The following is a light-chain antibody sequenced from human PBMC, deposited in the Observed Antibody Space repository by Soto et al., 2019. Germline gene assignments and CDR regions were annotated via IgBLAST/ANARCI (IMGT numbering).Light chain of an antibody. CDR3: QQYGSSPPIT. J-gene: IGKJ5*01. CDR1: QSITSNY. CDR2: GAS. V-gene: IGKV3-20*01. Sequence: EIVLTQSPGTLSLSPGESATLSCRASQSITSNYLAWYQQKHGQAPRLLIYGASSRATGIPDRFSGSGSGTDFTLTISRVEPEDFAVYYCQQYGSSPPITFGQGTQREIK.